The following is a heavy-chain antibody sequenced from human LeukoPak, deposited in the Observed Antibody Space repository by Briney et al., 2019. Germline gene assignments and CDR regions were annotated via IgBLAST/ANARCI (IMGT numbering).Heavy chain of an antibody. V-gene: IGHV3-48*01. Sequence: GGSLRLSCAASGFTFSSYSMNWVRQAPGKGLEWVSCISSSSSTIYYADSVKGRFTISRDNAKNSLYLQMNSLRAEDTAVYYCARGPFGPEYYFDYWGQGTLVTVSS. J-gene: IGHJ4*02. CDR3: ARGPFGPEYYFDY. D-gene: IGHD3-10*01. CDR2: ISSSSSTI. CDR1: GFTFSSYS.